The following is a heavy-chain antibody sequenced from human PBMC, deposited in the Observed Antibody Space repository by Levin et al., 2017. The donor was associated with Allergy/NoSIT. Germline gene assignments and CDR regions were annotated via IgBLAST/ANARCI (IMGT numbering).Heavy chain of an antibody. CDR1: GYTFTSYY. J-gene: IGHJ3*02. CDR3: ARTALYPRITMVRGAFDI. D-gene: IGHD3-10*01. Sequence: ASVKVSCKASGYTFTSYYMHWVRQAPGQGLEWMGIINPSGGSTSYAQKFQGRVTMTRDTSTSTVYMELSSLRSEDTAVYYCARTALYPRITMVRGAFDIWGQGTMVTVSS. V-gene: IGHV1-46*01. CDR2: INPSGGST.